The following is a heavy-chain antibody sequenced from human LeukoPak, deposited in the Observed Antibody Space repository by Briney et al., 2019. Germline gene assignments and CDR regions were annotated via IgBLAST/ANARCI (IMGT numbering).Heavy chain of an antibody. J-gene: IGHJ4*02. CDR2: IIPLLGIA. Sequence: ASVKVSCKASGGTFSSYAISWVRQAPGQGLEWMGRIIPLLGIANYAQKFQGRVTITADKSTSTAYMELSSLRSEDTAVYYCARDSSGDYWGQGTLVTVSS. CDR3: ARDSSGDY. CDR1: GGTFSSYA. V-gene: IGHV1-69*04.